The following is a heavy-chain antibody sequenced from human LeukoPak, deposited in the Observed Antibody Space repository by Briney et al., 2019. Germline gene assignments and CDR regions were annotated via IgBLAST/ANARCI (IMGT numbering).Heavy chain of an antibody. Sequence: GGSLRLSCSASGFTFSRYPMHWVRQAPGKGLEYVSAISGNGGSTYYADSVKGRFTISRDNSKNTLYLQMSSLRTEDTAIYYCVKAQYDFWSGLDYWGQGTLVTVSS. CDR1: GFTFSRYP. CDR3: VKAQYDFWSGLDY. CDR2: ISGNGGST. V-gene: IGHV3-64D*09. J-gene: IGHJ4*02. D-gene: IGHD3-3*01.